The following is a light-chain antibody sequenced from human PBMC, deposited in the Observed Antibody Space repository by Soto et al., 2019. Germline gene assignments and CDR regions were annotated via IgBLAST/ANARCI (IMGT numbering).Light chain of an antibody. CDR1: TSNIGSQT. Sequence: QAVVTQPPSASGTPEQRVSISCSGSTSNIGSQTVNWYQRLPGTAPKLLIYIDNQRPSGVPDRFSGSKSGTSASLAISGLQSEDEADYFCASWDDSLNGPVFGGGTKLTVL. CDR2: IDN. V-gene: IGLV1-44*01. CDR3: ASWDDSLNGPV. J-gene: IGLJ2*01.